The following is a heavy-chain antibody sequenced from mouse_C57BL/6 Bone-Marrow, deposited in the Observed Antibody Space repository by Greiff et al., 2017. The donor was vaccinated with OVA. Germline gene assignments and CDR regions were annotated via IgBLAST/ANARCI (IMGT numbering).Heavy chain of an antibody. V-gene: IGHV1-82*01. CDR2: IYPGDGDT. CDR3: AYGHYAMDY. Sequence: QVQLQQSGPELVKPGASVKISCKASGYAFSSSWMNWVKQRPGKGLEWIGRIYPGDGDTNYNGKFKGKATLTADKSSSTAYMQLSSLTSEDSAVYFCAYGHYAMDYWGQGTSVTVSS. J-gene: IGHJ4*01. CDR1: GYAFSSSW. D-gene: IGHD1-1*01.